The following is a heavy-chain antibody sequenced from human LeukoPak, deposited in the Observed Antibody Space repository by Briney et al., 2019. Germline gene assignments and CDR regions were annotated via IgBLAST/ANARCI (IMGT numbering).Heavy chain of an antibody. V-gene: IGHV4-39*07. CDR3: ARDQDMTTIDY. CDR2: IYYSGST. Sequence: TTSQTPSLTCTVSGGSISSSSYYWGWIRQPPGKGLEWIGSIYYSGSTYYNPSLKSRVTISVDTSKNQFSLKLSSVTAADTAVYYCARDQDMTTIDYWGQGTLVTVSS. CDR1: GGSISSSSYY. J-gene: IGHJ4*02. D-gene: IGHD4-11*01.